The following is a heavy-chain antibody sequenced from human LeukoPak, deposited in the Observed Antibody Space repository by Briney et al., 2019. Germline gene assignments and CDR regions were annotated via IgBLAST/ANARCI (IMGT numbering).Heavy chain of an antibody. Sequence: QTSQTLSLTCTVPGGSISSGSYYWSWIRQPAGKGLEWIGRIYTSGSTNYNPSLKSRVTTSVDTSKNQFSLKLSSVTAADTAVYYCARGGDGYNYWGQGTLVTVSS. V-gene: IGHV4-61*02. J-gene: IGHJ4*02. CDR3: ARGGDGYNY. CDR1: GGSISSGSYY. CDR2: IYTSGST. D-gene: IGHD5-24*01.